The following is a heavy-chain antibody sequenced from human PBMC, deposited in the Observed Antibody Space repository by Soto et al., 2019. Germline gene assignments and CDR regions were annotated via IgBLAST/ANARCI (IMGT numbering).Heavy chain of an antibody. J-gene: IGHJ4*02. CDR1: VITFSTYA. CDR3: AKSFSSNWYDYFDY. Sequence: WWSLRLSCSASVITFSTYAMSWVRQAPGKGLEWVSAISGSGGSTYYADSVKGRFTISRDKSKNTLYLQMNSLRAEDTALYYCAKSFSSNWYDYFDYWGQGSLVTVS. CDR2: ISGSGGST. D-gene: IGHD6-13*01. V-gene: IGHV3-23*01.